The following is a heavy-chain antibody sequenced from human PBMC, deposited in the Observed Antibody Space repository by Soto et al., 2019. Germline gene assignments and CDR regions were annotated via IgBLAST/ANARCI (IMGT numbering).Heavy chain of an antibody. D-gene: IGHD2-2*01. CDR3: ARDRLGYCSSTSCQRYYYYYYMDV. Sequence: ASVKVSCKASGYTFTSYGISWVRQAPGQGLEWMGWISAYNGNTNYAQKLQGRVTMTTDTSTSTAYMELRSLRSDDTAVYYCARDRLGYCSSTSCQRYYYYYYMDVWGKGTTVTVSS. J-gene: IGHJ6*03. CDR2: ISAYNGNT. V-gene: IGHV1-18*01. CDR1: GYTFTSYG.